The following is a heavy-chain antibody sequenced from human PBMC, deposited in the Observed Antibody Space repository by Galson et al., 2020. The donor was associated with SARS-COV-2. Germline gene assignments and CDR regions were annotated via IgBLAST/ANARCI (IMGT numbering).Heavy chain of an antibody. CDR3: AAGLRRPRDAFDI. CDR2: IVVGSGNT. CDR1: GFTFTSST. J-gene: IGHJ3*02. V-gene: IGHV1-58*01. Sequence: SVKVSCKASGFTFTSSTVQWVRQARGQRLEWIGWIVVGSGNTNYAQKFQERVTITRDMSTSTAYMELSSLRSEDTAVYYCAAGLRRPRDAFDIWGQGTMVTVSS.